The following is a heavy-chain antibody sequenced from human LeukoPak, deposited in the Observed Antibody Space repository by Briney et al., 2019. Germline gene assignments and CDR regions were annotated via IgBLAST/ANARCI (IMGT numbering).Heavy chain of an antibody. Sequence: GGSLRLSCAASGFTFSRHWMHWVRQAPGKGPVWISRINSDGSGTNYADFVKGRFTISRDNAKNTVYLQINSLRDEDTAVYYCARICSSTDCLIPDWGQGTLVTVSS. CDR3: ARICSSTDCLIPD. V-gene: IGHV3-74*01. J-gene: IGHJ4*02. CDR2: INSDGSGT. CDR1: GFTFSRHW. D-gene: IGHD2-2*01.